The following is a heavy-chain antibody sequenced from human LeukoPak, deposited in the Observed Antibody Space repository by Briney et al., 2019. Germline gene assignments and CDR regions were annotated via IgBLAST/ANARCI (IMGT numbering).Heavy chain of an antibody. CDR2: IWYDGQTK. D-gene: IGHD6-19*01. J-gene: IGHJ4*02. CDR1: GFIFSNYG. Sequence: GESLSLSCEASGFIFSNYGMRWVRQAPGKGLEWLALIWYDGQTKFYADSVKGRFTISRDNSGNTLSLHMTSLRVEDTAIYYCAREWGRIAVAGGPGYWGQGALVTVSS. CDR3: AREWGRIAVAGGPGY. V-gene: IGHV3-33*01.